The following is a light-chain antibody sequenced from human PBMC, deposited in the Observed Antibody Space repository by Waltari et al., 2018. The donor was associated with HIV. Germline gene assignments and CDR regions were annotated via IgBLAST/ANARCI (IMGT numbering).Light chain of an antibody. J-gene: IGLJ3*02. Sequence: QSVLTQPPSVSGAPGQRVTISCTGSSSNIGAGSDVHWYQQLPGTAPKLLIYDNNNRPSGVPDRFSGSKSGTSASLAITGLQAEDEADYDCQSYDSGLRVFGGGTKLTVL. CDR1: SSNIGAGSD. CDR2: DNN. V-gene: IGLV1-40*01. CDR3: QSYDSGLRV.